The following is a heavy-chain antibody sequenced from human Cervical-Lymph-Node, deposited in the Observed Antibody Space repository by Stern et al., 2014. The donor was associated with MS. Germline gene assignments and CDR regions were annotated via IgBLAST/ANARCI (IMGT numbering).Heavy chain of an antibody. D-gene: IGHD6-19*01. V-gene: IGHV3-74*01. Sequence: EVQLVESGGGLVQPGGSLRLSCAASGFTFSSNWMHWVRQAPGKGLMWVSRINTDGRITTYADSVKGRFTISRDSAKNTLYLQMDSLRADDTAVYYCVRGRREVAGIDYWGQGTLVTVSS. CDR1: GFTFSSNW. J-gene: IGHJ4*02. CDR3: VRGRREVAGIDY. CDR2: INTDGRIT.